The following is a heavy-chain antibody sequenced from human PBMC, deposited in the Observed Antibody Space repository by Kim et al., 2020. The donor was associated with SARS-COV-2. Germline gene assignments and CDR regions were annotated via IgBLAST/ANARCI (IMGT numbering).Heavy chain of an antibody. CDR2: INPSGGST. J-gene: IGHJ4*02. CDR3: APTGDLPYFDY. Sequence: ASVKVSCKASGYTFTRYYMHWVRQAPGQGLEWMGIINPSGGSTSYAQKFQGRVTMTSDTSTSTVYMELSSLRSEDTAVYYCAPTGDLPYFDYWGLGTLVTVSS. V-gene: IGHV1-46*01. D-gene: IGHD3-10*01. CDR1: GYTFTRYY.